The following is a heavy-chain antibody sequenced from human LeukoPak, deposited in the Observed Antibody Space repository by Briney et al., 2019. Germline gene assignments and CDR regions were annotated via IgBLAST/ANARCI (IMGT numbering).Heavy chain of an antibody. CDR1: GYTLTELS. Sequence: ASVKVSCKVSGYTLTELSMHWVRQAPGKGLEWMGGFDPEDGETIYAQKFQGRVTMTEDTSTDTAYMELSSLRSEDTAVYYCATPRGYYDILTGYSSFNPWSQGTLVTVSS. CDR3: ATPRGYYDILTGYSSFNP. D-gene: IGHD3-9*01. J-gene: IGHJ5*02. CDR2: FDPEDGET. V-gene: IGHV1-24*01.